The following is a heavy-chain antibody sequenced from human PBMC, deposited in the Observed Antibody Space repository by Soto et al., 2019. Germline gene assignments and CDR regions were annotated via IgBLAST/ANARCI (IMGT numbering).Heavy chain of an antibody. CDR3: AKDRYYGSGAGYFDY. Sequence: QVQLVESGGGVVQPGRSLRLSCAASGFTFSDYGMHWVRQAPGKGLEWVAVISYDGSNKYYADSVKGRFTISRDNSKNTLYLQMNSLRGEDTAVYYCAKDRYYGSGAGYFDYWGQGTLVTVSS. V-gene: IGHV3-30*18. CDR1: GFTFSDYG. CDR2: ISYDGSNK. J-gene: IGHJ4*02. D-gene: IGHD3-10*01.